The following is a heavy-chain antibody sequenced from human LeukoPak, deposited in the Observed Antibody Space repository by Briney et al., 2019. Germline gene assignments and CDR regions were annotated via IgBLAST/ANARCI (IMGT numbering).Heavy chain of an antibody. J-gene: IGHJ4*02. V-gene: IGHV3-30-3*01. CDR3: ARRYGSGSYYGTGVLDY. CDR1: GFTFSSYA. D-gene: IGHD3-10*01. Sequence: PGGSLRLSCAASGFTFSSYAMHWVRQAPGKGLEWVAVISYDGSNKYYADSVKGRFTISRDNSKNTLYLQMNSLRAEDTAVYYCARRYGSGSYYGTGVLDYWGQGTLVTVSS. CDR2: ISYDGSNK.